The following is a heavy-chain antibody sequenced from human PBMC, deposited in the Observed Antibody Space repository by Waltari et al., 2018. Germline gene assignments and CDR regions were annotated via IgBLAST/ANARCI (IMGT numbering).Heavy chain of an antibody. CDR1: GFTLSQNV. J-gene: IGHJ4*02. Sequence: EVQLLESGGGVVQPGGSLRLSCATSGFTLSQNVMSWVRQAPGKGLEWVSGMSDGGMPSYAESRKGRFPISRDISTNTLDLHINSLRAEDTAIYYCAKGGDRTYFFDYWGQGTLVTVSS. CDR2: MSDGGMP. CDR3: AKGGDRTYFFDY. V-gene: IGHV3-23*01.